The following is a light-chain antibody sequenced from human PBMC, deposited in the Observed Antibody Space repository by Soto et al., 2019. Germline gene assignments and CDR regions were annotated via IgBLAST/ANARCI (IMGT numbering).Light chain of an antibody. Sequence: QAVVTQPPSASGSPGQSVTISCTGTSSDVGAYKYVSWYQQYPGKAPKLMIYEVSKRPSGVPDRFSGSKSGTTASLTVSGLHAEDEADYYCTSYAGSNIWVFGGGTKLTVL. CDR3: TSYAGSNIWV. CDR2: EVS. J-gene: IGLJ3*02. V-gene: IGLV2-8*01. CDR1: SSDVGAYKY.